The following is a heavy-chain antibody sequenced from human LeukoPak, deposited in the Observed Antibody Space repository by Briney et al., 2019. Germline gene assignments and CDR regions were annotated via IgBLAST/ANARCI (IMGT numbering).Heavy chain of an antibody. CDR1: GGSISSYY. Sequence: PSETLSLTCTVSGGSISSYYWSWIRQPPGKGLEWIGYIYYSGSTNYNPSLKSRVTISVDTSKNQFSLKLSSVTAADTAVYYCAANPNRYFDWLSPAWGQGTMVTVSS. J-gene: IGHJ3*01. CDR2: IYYSGST. V-gene: IGHV4-59*01. D-gene: IGHD3-9*01. CDR3: AANPNRYFDWLSPA.